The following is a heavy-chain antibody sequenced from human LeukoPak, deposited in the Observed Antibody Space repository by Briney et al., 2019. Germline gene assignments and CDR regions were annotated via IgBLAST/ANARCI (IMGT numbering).Heavy chain of an antibody. CDR2: IYHSGST. CDR3: ARDHYYDSSTS. CDR1: GSSIHSTYY. Sequence: SETLSLTCTVSGSSIHSTYYWGWIRQPPGKGLEWIGNIYHSGSTSYNPSLKSRVTISLDTSKNQFSLKLSSVTAADTAVYYCARDHYYDSSTSWGQGTLVTVSS. V-gene: IGHV4-38-2*02. D-gene: IGHD3-22*01. J-gene: IGHJ4*02.